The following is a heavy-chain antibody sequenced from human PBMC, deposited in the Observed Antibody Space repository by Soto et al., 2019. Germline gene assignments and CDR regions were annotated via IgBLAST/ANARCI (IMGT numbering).Heavy chain of an antibody. J-gene: IGHJ5*02. CDR3: ARVWGTYSEWFDP. Sequence: GGSLRLSCAASGFTVSSNYMSWVRQAPGKGLEWVSVIYSGGSTYYADSVKGRFTISRDNSKNTLYLQMNSLRAEDTAVYYCARVWGTYSEWFDPWGQRTLVTVSS. D-gene: IGHD3-16*01. V-gene: IGHV3-66*01. CDR1: GFTVSSNY. CDR2: IYSGGST.